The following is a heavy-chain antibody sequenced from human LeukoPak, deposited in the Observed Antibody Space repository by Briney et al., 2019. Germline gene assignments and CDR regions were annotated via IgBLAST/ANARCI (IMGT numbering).Heavy chain of an antibody. J-gene: IGHJ5*02. D-gene: IGHD2-2*01. CDR3: AGGQKYCSSTSCSGGYDP. V-gene: IGHV3-66*01. Sequence: GGSLRLSCAASGFTVSSNYMSWVRQAPGKGLEWVSVIYSGGSTYYADSVKGRFTISRDNSKNTLYLQMNGLRAEDTAVYYCAGGQKYCSSTSCSGGYDPWGQGTLVTVSS. CDR1: GFTVSSNY. CDR2: IYSGGST.